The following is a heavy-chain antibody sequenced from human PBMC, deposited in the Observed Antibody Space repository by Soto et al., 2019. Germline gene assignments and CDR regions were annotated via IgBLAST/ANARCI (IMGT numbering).Heavy chain of an antibody. D-gene: IGHD3-10*01. Sequence: QVQLQESGPGLVKPSETLSLTCTVSGGSIISYYWSWIRQPAGKGLEWIGRIDTSGSTNYNPSLKSRVTMSVDTSKNQFSLKLSSVTAADTAVYYCAREFPGRLERGRAFDIWGQGTTVTVSS. J-gene: IGHJ3*02. CDR2: IDTSGST. V-gene: IGHV4-4*07. CDR3: AREFPGRLERGRAFDI. CDR1: GGSIISYY.